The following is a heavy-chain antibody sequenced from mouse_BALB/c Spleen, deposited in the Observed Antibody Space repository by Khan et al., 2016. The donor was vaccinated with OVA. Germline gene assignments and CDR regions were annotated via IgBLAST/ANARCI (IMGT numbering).Heavy chain of an antibody. D-gene: IGHD1-1*01. CDR1: GFTFSTYG. CDR2: ISSGGSYT. V-gene: IGHV5-6*01. CDR3: ARLAYYYNSEGFAY. J-gene: IGHJ3*01. Sequence: EVQRVESGGDLVKPGGSLKLSCAASGFTFSTYGMSWVRQTPDKRLEWVATISSGGSYTYYPDNVKGRFTISRDNAKNTLYLQMSSLKSEDTAMYSCARLAYYYNSEGFAYWGQGTLVTVSA.